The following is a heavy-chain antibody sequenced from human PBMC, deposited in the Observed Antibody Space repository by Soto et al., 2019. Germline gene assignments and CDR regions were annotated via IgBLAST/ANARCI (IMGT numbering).Heavy chain of an antibody. V-gene: IGHV1-18*01. CDR1: GYTFTSYG. D-gene: IGHD3-9*01. CDR3: ARELGLTYYDILTDYYGGMDV. Sequence: QVQLVQSGAEVKKPGASVKVSCKASGYTFTSYGISWVRQAPGQGLEWMGWISAYNGNTNYAQKLQGRVTMTTDTSTSTAYMELRSLRSDATAVYYCARELGLTYYDILTDYYGGMDVWGQGTTVTVSS. CDR2: ISAYNGNT. J-gene: IGHJ6*02.